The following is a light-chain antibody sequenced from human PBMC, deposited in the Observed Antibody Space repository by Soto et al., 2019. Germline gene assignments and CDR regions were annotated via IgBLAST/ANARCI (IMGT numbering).Light chain of an antibody. CDR2: SAS. CDR3: QQLNGYQLA. V-gene: IGKV1-9*01. Sequence: DIQLTQSPSFLSASVGDTVTITCRASQGMSTYLAWYQQKPGKVPKLLIRSASTLQSGVPPRFSGGGSATEFTLTISTLQPDDSGIYYCQQLNGYQLAFGGGTNVDIK. CDR1: QGMSTY. J-gene: IGKJ4*01.